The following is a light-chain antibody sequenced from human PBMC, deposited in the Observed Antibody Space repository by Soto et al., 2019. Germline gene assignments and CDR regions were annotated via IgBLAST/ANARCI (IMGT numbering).Light chain of an antibody. Sequence: ILMSQSPSSLSASVGDRVTIICRASQDLDKWLAWYQQKPGKAPNLLIYKSSTLREGVPSRFSGVGSGTEYMLTISDLQPDDFGTYYCQQYSSYWTFGQGTMVEIK. J-gene: IGKJ1*01. CDR3: QQYSSYWT. CDR2: KSS. CDR1: QDLDKW. V-gene: IGKV1-5*03.